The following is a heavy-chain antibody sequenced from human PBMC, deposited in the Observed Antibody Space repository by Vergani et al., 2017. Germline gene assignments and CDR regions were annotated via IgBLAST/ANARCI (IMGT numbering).Heavy chain of an antibody. CDR2: ISNSANTM. J-gene: IGHJ4*02. CDR1: GFTFSSYA. Sequence: EVQLLESGGGLVQPGGSLRLSCAASGFTFSSYAMSWVRQVPGKGLEWVSYISNSANTMDYADSVKGRFTISRDNAKNSLFLQMSSLKVEDTGVYYCAREMSNEGFDYWGQGTRVTVS. D-gene: IGHD4-11*01. CDR3: AREMSNEGFDY. V-gene: IGHV3-48*04.